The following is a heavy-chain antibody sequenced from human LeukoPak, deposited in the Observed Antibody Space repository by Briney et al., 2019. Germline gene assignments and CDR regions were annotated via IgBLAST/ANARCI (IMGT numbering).Heavy chain of an antibody. CDR3: AKDAPGIAVAGTGWFDP. V-gene: IGHV3-23*01. D-gene: IGHD6-19*01. J-gene: IGHJ5*02. Sequence: PGGSLRLPCAASGFTFSSYAMSWVRQAPGKGLEWVSAISGSGGSTYYADSVKGRFTISRDNSKNTLYLQMNSLRAEDTAVYYCAKDAPGIAVAGTGWFDPWGQGTLVTVSS. CDR2: ISGSGGST. CDR1: GFTFSSYA.